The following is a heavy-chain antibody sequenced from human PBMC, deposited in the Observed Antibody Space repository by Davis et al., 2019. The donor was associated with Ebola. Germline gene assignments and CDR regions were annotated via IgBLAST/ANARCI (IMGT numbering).Heavy chain of an antibody. D-gene: IGHD2-15*01. CDR1: GRTFPSYW. J-gene: IGHJ6*02. V-gene: IGHV5-51*01. Sequence: GESLNISCKVSGRTFPSYWIAWVRQRPGRGLEWMGIIFSNDPDTRYSPSFQGQVTMSVDTSINTAYLQWESLKGSDTAIYSCAKHDTIYCHGGNCNFYGMDVWGQGTTVTVSS. CDR3: AKHDTIYCHGGNCNFYGMDV. CDR2: IFSNDPDT.